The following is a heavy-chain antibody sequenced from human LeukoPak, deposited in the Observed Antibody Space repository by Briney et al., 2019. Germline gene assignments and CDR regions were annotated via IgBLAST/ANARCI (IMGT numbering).Heavy chain of an antibody. D-gene: IGHD2-2*01. CDR1: GYTFTSHG. J-gene: IGHJ2*01. CDR2: ISAYNGNT. Sequence: ASVKVSCKASGYTFTSHGISWVRQAPGQGLEWMGWISAYNGNTNYAQKLQGRVTMTTDTSTSTAYMELRSLRSEDTAVYYCARPYCSSTSCPHYWYFDLWGRGTLVTVSS. CDR3: ARPYCSSTSCPHYWYFDL. V-gene: IGHV1-18*01.